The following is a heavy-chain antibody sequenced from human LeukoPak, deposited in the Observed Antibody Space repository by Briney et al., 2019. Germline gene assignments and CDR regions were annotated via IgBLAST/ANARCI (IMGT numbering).Heavy chain of an antibody. Sequence: GSSVKVSCRASGGTFSSYAIIWVRQAPGQGLEWMGGIISIFGTANYAHKFQGRVTTTADETTSTAYMELSSLRSEDTAVYYCARGPTQQYQLVVWFDPWGQGTLVTVSS. V-gene: IGHV1-69*01. J-gene: IGHJ5*02. CDR2: IISIFGTA. CDR1: GGTFSSYA. CDR3: ARGPTQQYQLVVWFDP. D-gene: IGHD2-2*01.